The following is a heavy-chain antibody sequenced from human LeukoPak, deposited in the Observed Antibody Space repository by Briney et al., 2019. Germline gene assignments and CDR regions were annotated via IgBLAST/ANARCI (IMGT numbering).Heavy chain of an antibody. V-gene: IGHV3-7*03. Sequence: GGSLRLSFGASGFTLSSDWVTWVRQATGKGLEWVANKKQVGSQKYAVDFEKGGFTIARDNAKNSLYLQMNGLRAEDTAVYYCASLYYDILTGYPAGFDYWGQGTLVTVSS. D-gene: IGHD3-9*01. CDR2: KKQVGSQK. CDR3: ASLYYDILTGYPAGFDY. CDR1: GFTLSSDW. J-gene: IGHJ4*02.